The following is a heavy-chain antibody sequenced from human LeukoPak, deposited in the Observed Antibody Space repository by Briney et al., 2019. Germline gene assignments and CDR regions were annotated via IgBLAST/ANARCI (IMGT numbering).Heavy chain of an antibody. CDR1: GFTFSNYG. CDR3: AKAPYSSGWYAYYYYMDV. D-gene: IGHD6-19*01. J-gene: IGHJ6*03. Sequence: GGSLRLSCAASGFTFSNYGMHWVRQAPGKGLEWVAVISYDGSNKYYADPVKGRFTISRDNSKNTLYLQMNSLRAEDTAVYYCAKAPYSSGWYAYYYYMDVWGKGTTVTVSS. V-gene: IGHV3-30*18. CDR2: ISYDGSNK.